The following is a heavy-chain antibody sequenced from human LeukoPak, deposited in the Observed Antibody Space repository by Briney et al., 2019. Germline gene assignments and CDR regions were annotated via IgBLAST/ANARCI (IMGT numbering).Heavy chain of an antibody. V-gene: IGHV3-53*01. Sequence: PGGSLRLSCAASGFTVSSDYMSWVRQAPGKGLEWVSVIYSGGSTYYADSVKGRFTISRDNSKNTLYLQMNSLRAEDTAVYYCAREPTGLDAFDIWGQGTMVTVSS. CDR3: AREPTGLDAFDI. CDR1: GFTVSSDY. CDR2: IYSGGST. J-gene: IGHJ3*02.